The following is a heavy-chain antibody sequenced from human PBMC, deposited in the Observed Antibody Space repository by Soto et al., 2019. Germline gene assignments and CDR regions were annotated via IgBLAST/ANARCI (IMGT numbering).Heavy chain of an antibody. V-gene: IGHV3-23*01. D-gene: IGHD3-3*01. CDR1: GFTFSSYA. CDR3: AKDLSSYDFWSGLY. Sequence: GGSLRLSCAASGFTFSSYAMSWVRQAPGKGLEWVSAISGSGGSTYYADSVKGRFTISRDNSKNTLYLQMNSLRVEDTAVYYCAKDLSSYDFWSGLYWSQGTLVTVSS. J-gene: IGHJ4*02. CDR2: ISGSGGST.